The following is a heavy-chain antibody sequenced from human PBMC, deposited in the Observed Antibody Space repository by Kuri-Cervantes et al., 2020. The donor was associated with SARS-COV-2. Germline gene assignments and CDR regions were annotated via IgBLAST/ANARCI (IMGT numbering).Heavy chain of an antibody. V-gene: IGHV4-61*08. J-gene: IGHJ4*02. CDR3: TTVTPTSVFDF. CDR1: GGSISTGGYY. CDR2: IYYSGSV. D-gene: IGHD4-17*01. Sequence: GSLRLSCTVSGGSISTGGYYWTWIRQHPGKGLEWIGYIYYSGSVSYNPSLMSRVTISVDTSKNQFSLRLTSVTAADTGVYYCTTVTPTSVFDFWGQGTLVTVSS.